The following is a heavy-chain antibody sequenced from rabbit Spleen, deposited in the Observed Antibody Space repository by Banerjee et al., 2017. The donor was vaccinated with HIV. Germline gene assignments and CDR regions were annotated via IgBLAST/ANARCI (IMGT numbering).Heavy chain of an antibody. J-gene: IGHJ6*01. Sequence: QEQLEESGGDLVQPEGSLTLTCTASGFSFSGSYYLCWVRQAPGKGLEWIACIYTGSSGSTYYASWAKGRFTISKTSSTTVTLQMTRLTAADTATYFCARDTSSSFSSYGMDLWGPGTLVTVS. CDR3: ARDTSSSFSSYGMDL. CDR1: GFSFSGSYY. D-gene: IGHD1-1*01. CDR2: IYTGSSGST. V-gene: IGHV1S45*01.